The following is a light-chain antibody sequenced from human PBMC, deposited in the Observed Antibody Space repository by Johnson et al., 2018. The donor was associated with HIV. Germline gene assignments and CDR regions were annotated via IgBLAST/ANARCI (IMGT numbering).Light chain of an antibody. CDR3: GTWDSSLRVV. Sequence: QSVLTQPPSVSAAAGQKVTISCSGSSSNIGNNYVAWYQQVPGTAPKLLIYDNNKRPSGIPDRFSGSKSVTSATLGITGLPTGDEADYYGGTWDSSLRVVFGTGTKVTVL. J-gene: IGLJ1*01. CDR2: DNN. V-gene: IGLV1-51*01. CDR1: SSNIGNNY.